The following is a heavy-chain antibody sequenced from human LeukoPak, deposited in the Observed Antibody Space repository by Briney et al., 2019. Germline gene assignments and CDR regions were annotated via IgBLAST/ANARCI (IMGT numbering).Heavy chain of an antibody. CDR1: GGSISSTSYY. CDR2: ISYSGST. Sequence: SKTLSLTCAVSGGSISSTSYYWTWIRQPPGKGLGWIGSISYSGSTYYNPSLKSRVTISVDTSKNQFSLKLTSVTAADTAVYYCARSWIQLWLGDLTFDYWGQGTLVTVSS. J-gene: IGHJ4*02. CDR3: ARSWIQLWLGDLTFDY. D-gene: IGHD5-18*01. V-gene: IGHV4-39*01.